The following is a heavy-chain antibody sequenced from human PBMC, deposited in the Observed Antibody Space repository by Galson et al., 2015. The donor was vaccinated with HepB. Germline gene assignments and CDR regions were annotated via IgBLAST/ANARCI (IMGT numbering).Heavy chain of an antibody. V-gene: IGHV7-4-1*02. CDR3: ARSGEVVGATGDY. CDR2: INTNTGNP. D-gene: IGHD2-15*01. CDR1: GYTFTKYA. Sequence: SVKVSCKASGYTFTKYAMNWVRQAPGQRPEWMGWINTNTGNPAYAPGFRGRFVFSLDTSVTTAYLQISSLKSEDTAVYYCARSGEVVGATGDYWGQGILVTVSS. J-gene: IGHJ4*02.